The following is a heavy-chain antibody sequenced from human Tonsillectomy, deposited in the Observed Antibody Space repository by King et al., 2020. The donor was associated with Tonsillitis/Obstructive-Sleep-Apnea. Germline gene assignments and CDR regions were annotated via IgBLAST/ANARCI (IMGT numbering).Heavy chain of an antibody. Sequence: QLQESGPGLVKPSETLSLTCTVSGGISSYYWSWIRQPPGKGLEWIGYIYNSGSTNYNPSLKSRVTISVDTSKNQVSLKLSSVTAADTAVDYCCGDSSGWYEGWFDPWGQGTLVTVSS. V-gene: IGHV4-59*01. CDR3: CGDSSGWYEGWFDP. J-gene: IGHJ5*02. D-gene: IGHD6-19*01. CDR1: GGISSYY. CDR2: IYNSGST.